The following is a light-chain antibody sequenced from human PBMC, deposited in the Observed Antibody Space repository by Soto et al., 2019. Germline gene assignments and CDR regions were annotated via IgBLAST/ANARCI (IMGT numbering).Light chain of an antibody. CDR2: RAS. CDR1: QHISSW. V-gene: IGKV1-5*03. CDR3: QQYLSWT. Sequence: DIQMTQSPSTLSASVGDTVTITCRASQHISSWLAWYQHKPGQAPKHLIYRASSVEDGVPSRFSGSGSGIEFTLTINSLQPDDFATYYCQQYLSWTFGQGTKVEI. J-gene: IGKJ1*01.